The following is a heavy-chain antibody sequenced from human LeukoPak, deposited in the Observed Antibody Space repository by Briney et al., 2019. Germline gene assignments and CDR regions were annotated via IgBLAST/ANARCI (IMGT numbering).Heavy chain of an antibody. CDR3: AKDLTMVRGPYYYYGMDV. J-gene: IGHJ6*02. CDR1: GFTFSSYA. V-gene: IGHV3-23*01. Sequence: PGGSLRLSCAASGFTFSSYAMSWVRQAPGKGLEWVSAISGSGGSTYYADSVKGRFTISRDNSKNTLYLQMNSLRAEDTAVYYCAKDLTMVRGPYYYYGMDVLGQGTTVTVSS. CDR2: ISGSGGST. D-gene: IGHD3-10*01.